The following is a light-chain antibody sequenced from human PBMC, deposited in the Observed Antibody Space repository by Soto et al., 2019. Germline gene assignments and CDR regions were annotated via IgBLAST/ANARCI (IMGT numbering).Light chain of an antibody. Sequence: EIVWTLSPGTLSLSPGERATPSCRASQSVSSNYITWYQQKPGQAPRRLIFGASSRATGIPDRFSGSGSGTDFTLTISRLEPEDFAVYYCQQYGSSPSTFVQGTKVDIK. CDR1: QSVSSNY. CDR3: QQYGSSPST. V-gene: IGKV3-20*01. J-gene: IGKJ1*01. CDR2: GAS.